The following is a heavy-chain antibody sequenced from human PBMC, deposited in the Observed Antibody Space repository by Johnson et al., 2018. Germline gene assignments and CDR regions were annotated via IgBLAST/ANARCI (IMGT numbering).Heavy chain of an antibody. Sequence: QVQLVQSGAEVEKPGASVRVSCKASGYTFTSYDINWVRQATGQGLEWMGWMNPNRIKTAYAQKFQGRVTMTRNISISTDYMEMGSLRSEATAVYYLARIRSRTRGCVIWGQGTMVTVSS. CDR2: MNPNRIKT. J-gene: IGHJ3*02. CDR3: ARIRSRTRGCVI. V-gene: IGHV1-8*01. D-gene: IGHD2-21*01. CDR1: GYTFTSYD.